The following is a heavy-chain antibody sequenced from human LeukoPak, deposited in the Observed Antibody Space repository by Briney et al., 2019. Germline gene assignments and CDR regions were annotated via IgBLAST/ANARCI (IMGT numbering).Heavy chain of an antibody. V-gene: IGHV5-51*01. CDR1: GYSFTTHW. CDR2: IYPGDSDT. CDR3: ARLTAVVTFDY. J-gene: IGHJ4*02. D-gene: IGHD4-23*01. Sequence: GESLKISCKASGYSFTTHWIGWVRQMPGKGLEWMGIIYPGDSDTRYSPSFQGQVTISADKSIGTAYLQWRSLKVSDSAMYYCARLTAVVTFDYWGQGTLVTVSS.